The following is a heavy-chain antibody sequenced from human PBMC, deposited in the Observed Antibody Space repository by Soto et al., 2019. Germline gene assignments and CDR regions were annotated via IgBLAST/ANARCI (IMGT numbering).Heavy chain of an antibody. Sequence: EVQLLESGGGLVQPGGSLRLSCAASGFTFSSYAMSWVRQAPGKGLEWVSAISGSGGSTYYADSVKGRFTISRDNSKNTLYLQMNSLRAEDTAVYYCAKDPSSGWYAANWCDPWGQGTLVTVSS. CDR2: ISGSGGST. CDR3: AKDPSSGWYAANWCDP. D-gene: IGHD6-19*01. V-gene: IGHV3-23*01. CDR1: GFTFSSYA. J-gene: IGHJ5*02.